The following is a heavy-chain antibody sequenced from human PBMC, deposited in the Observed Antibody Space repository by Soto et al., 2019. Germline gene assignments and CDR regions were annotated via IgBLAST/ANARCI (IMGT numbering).Heavy chain of an antibody. Sequence: QVQLEQSGPEVKRPGTSVTVSCKASGGAFGRYSVSWVRQAPGQGREWIGGVIPVFNTSNYSLKFQGRVAISADESTSTVFMELRSLRSEDTALYYCARGDEMTAVTIFEYWRQGTLVIVSS. D-gene: IGHD4-17*01. J-gene: IGHJ4*02. CDR3: ARGDEMTAVTIFEY. CDR1: GGAFGRYS. CDR2: VIPVFNTS. V-gene: IGHV1-69*01.